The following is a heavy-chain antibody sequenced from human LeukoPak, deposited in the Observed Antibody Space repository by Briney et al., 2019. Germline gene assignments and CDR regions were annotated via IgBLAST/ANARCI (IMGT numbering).Heavy chain of an antibody. J-gene: IGHJ5*02. Sequence: GGSLRLTCAASGFTLSDYYLSWIRQAPGKGLEWVANIKQDGSEKYYVDSVKGRFTISRDNAKNTLYLQMNSLRAEDTAVYYCARTPDTAMSWGQGTLVTVSS. CDR1: GFTLSDYY. V-gene: IGHV3-7*01. D-gene: IGHD5-18*01. CDR3: ARTPDTAMS. CDR2: IKQDGSEK.